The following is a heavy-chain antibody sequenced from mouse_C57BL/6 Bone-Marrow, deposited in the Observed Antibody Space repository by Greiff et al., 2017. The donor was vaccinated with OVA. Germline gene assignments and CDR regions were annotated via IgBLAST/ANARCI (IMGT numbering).Heavy chain of an antibody. CDR2: ISYDGSN. CDR3: ARGVITTVYYDLRWFAY. J-gene: IGHJ3*01. Sequence: EVQLVESGPGLVKPSQSLSLTCSVTGYSITSGYYWNWIRQFPGNKLEWMGYISYDGSNNYNPSLKNRISITRDTSKNQFFLKLNSVTTEDTATYYCARGVITTVYYDLRWFAYWGQGTLVTVSA. CDR1: GYSITSGYY. D-gene: IGHD1-2*01. V-gene: IGHV3-6*01.